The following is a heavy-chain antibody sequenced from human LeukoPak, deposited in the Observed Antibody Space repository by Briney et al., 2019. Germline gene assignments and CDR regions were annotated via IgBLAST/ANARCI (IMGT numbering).Heavy chain of an antibody. D-gene: IGHD3-22*01. CDR2: IFHNGST. J-gene: IGHJ6*03. CDR3: VRDYSYFDGSDNSPDSYHYMDL. Sequence: SETLSLTCAVSGFPINSVCFWGWVRQPPGKGLEWIGNIFHNGSTYYNPSLKSRAAISADTSKNQFSLKLGSLTAADTAIYYCVRDYSYFDGSDNSPDSYHYMDLWGKGTTVTVSS. CDR1: GFPINSVCF. V-gene: IGHV4-38-2*02.